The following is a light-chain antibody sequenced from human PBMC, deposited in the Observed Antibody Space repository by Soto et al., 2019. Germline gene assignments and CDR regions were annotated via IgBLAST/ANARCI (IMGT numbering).Light chain of an antibody. J-gene: IGKJ1*01. V-gene: IGKV3-15*01. CDR1: QSVSSK. CDR2: GAS. Sequence: EIVMTQSPATRSLSPGERATLSCRASQSVSSKLAWYQQKPGQAPRLLISGASTRATGIPARFSGSVSGTEFTLTISSLQSEDFAVYYGQQYKNWPTWTFGQGTKVDIK. CDR3: QQYKNWPTWT.